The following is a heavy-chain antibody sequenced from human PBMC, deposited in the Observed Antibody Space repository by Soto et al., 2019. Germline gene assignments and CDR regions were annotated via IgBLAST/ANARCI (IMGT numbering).Heavy chain of an antibody. CDR2: IYSGDST. CDR1: GFTFSGYV. Sequence: GGSLRLCCEGSGFTFSGYVMTWVRQAPGKGLEWVSVIYSGDSTNYADSVKGRFTISRDNSKNTLYLQMNSLRDEDTAVYYCARVVAGYYYGMDVWGQGTTVTVSS. CDR3: ARVVAGYYYGMDV. J-gene: IGHJ6*02. V-gene: IGHV3-53*01. D-gene: IGHD6-19*01.